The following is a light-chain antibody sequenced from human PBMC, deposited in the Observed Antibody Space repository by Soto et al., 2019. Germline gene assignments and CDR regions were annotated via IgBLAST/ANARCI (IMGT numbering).Light chain of an antibody. CDR1: QSISGW. CDR3: QQSYSTPIT. CDR2: DVS. Sequence: DIQMTQSASTLSASVGDRVTITWRASQSISGWLAWYQQKPGKAPKLLIYDVSSLQSGVPSRFSGSLYGTDFNLTISSLQTEDFATYYCQQSYSTPITFGQGTRLEI. V-gene: IGKV1-39*01. J-gene: IGKJ5*01.